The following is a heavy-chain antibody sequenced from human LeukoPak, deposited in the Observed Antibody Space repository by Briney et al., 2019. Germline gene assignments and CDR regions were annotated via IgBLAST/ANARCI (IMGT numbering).Heavy chain of an antibody. CDR1: GYRFTSNW. J-gene: IGHJ4*02. CDR3: AYGKYYFDY. D-gene: IGHD3-16*01. Sequence: GESLEISCKGSGYRFTSNWIAWVRQMPGKGLEWMGIIYPGDSDTRYSPSFQGQVTISADKSISTAYLQWSSLRASDTAIYFCAYGKYYFDYWGQGTLLAVCS. CDR2: IYPGDSDT. V-gene: IGHV5-51*01.